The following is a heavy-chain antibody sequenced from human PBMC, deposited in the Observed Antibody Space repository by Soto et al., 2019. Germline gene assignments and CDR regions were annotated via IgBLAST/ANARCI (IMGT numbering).Heavy chain of an antibody. CDR2: INPSGGST. V-gene: IGHV1-46*01. J-gene: IGHJ3*02. CDR3: ARHIMVAGSYDAFDI. CDR1: GYTFTIYY. Sequence: ASVKVSFKASGYTFTIYYMHLVLHAPGQGLEWMGIINPSGGSTSYAQKFQGRVTMTRDTSTSTVYMELSSLRSEDTAVYYCARHIMVAGSYDAFDIWGQGTMVTXSS. D-gene: IGHD2-8*01.